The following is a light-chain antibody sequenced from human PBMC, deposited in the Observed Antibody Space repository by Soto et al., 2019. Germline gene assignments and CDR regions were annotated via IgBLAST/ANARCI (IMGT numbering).Light chain of an antibody. V-gene: IGKV1-5*03. CDR2: KAS. Sequence: QIKQTPSTLSGSLGERVTITFRASQTISSWLAWYQQKPGKAPKLLTYKASTLKSGVPSRFSGSGSGTEFTLTISSLQPDDFATYYCQHYNSYSEAFGQGTKVDI. J-gene: IGKJ1*01. CDR3: QHYNSYSEA. CDR1: QTISSW.